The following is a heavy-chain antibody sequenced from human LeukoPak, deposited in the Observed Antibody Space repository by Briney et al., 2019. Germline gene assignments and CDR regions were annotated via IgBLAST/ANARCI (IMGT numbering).Heavy chain of an antibody. CDR3: AKDQRGFWCYFDC. V-gene: IGHV3-23*01. Sequence: PGGSLRLSCVASGFTFSNNAMSWVRQAPGKGPEWVSAISGSSGTTDYADSVKDRFTISRDNSKNTLYLQMNSLVAEDTAVYYCAKDQRGFWCYFDCWGPGTWVTVSS. J-gene: IGHJ4*02. CDR2: ISGSSGTT. CDR1: GFTFSNNA. D-gene: IGHD2-8*02.